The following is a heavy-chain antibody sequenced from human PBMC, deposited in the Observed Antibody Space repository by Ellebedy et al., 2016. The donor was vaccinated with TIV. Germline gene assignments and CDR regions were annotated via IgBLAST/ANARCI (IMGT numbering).Heavy chain of an antibody. CDR2: ISYDGSNK. J-gene: IGHJ5*02. Sequence: GESLKISCAASGFTFSSYAMHWVRQASGKGLEWVAVISYDGSNKYYADSVKGRFTISRDNPKNTLYLQMNSLRAEDTAVYYCARDWPHIVVVVAATHSGFDPWGQGTLVTVSS. D-gene: IGHD2-15*01. V-gene: IGHV3-30-3*01. CDR3: ARDWPHIVVVVAATHSGFDP. CDR1: GFTFSSYA.